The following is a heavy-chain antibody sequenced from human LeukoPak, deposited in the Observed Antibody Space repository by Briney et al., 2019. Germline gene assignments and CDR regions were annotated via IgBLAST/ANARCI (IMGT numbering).Heavy chain of an antibody. CDR2: ISAYNGNT. D-gene: IGHD6-19*01. V-gene: IGHV1-18*01. CDR3: AREVAGFDY. CDR1: GYTFTSYG. J-gene: IGHJ4*02. Sequence: ASVKVSCKASGYTFTSYGISWVRQAPGQGLEWMGWISAYNGNTNYAQKFQGRVTMTRDMSTSTVYMDLSSLRSEDTAVYYCAREVAGFDYWGQGTLVTVSS.